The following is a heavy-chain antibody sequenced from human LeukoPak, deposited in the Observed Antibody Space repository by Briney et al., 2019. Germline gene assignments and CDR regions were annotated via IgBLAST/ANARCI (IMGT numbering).Heavy chain of an antibody. CDR1: GFTFSSYE. CDR2: ISSSGSTI. CDR3: AGSIAAAGKNYYYYYMDV. J-gene: IGHJ6*03. V-gene: IGHV3-48*03. D-gene: IGHD6-13*01. Sequence: PGGSLRLSCAASGFTFSSYEMNWVRQAPGKGLEWVSYISSSGSTIYYADSVKGRFTISRDNAKNSLYLQMNSLRAEDTAVYYCAGSIAAAGKNYYYYYMDVWGKGTTVTVSS.